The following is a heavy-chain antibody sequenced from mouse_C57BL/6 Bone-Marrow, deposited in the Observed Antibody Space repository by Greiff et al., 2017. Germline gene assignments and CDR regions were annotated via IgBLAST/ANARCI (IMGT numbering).Heavy chain of an antibody. CDR2: INPGSGGT. J-gene: IGHJ2*01. Sequence: VQLQQSGAELVRPGTSVKVSCKASGYAFTNYLIEWVKQRPGQGLEWIGVINPGSGGTNYNEKFKGKATLTAVKSSSTAYMQLSSLTSEDSAVYFCARSPAGFDYFDYWGQGTTLTVSS. CDR1: GYAFTNYL. V-gene: IGHV1-54*01. CDR3: ARSPAGFDYFDY. D-gene: IGHD2-2*01.